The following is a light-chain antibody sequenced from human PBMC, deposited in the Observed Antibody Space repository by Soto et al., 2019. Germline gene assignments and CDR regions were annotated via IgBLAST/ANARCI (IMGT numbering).Light chain of an antibody. CDR1: QTISSW. CDR3: QHYNSYSEA. Sequence: DIQMTQSPSTLFGYVRDRLNSTSRASQTISSWLAWYQQKPGKDPNLLIYKASTLKSGVPSSFSGSGSGTEFTLTISSLQPDDFPTYYCQHYNSYSEAFGQGTKVDI. J-gene: IGKJ1*01. V-gene: IGKV1-5*03. CDR2: KAS.